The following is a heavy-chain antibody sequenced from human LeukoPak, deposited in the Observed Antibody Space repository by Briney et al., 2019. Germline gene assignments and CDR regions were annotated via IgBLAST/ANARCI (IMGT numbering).Heavy chain of an antibody. V-gene: IGHV3-23*01. D-gene: IGHD5-24*01. CDR2: ISGSGGTT. J-gene: IGHJ4*02. CDR3: AKKIEMATISHFDY. Sequence: GGSLRLSCAASGFTFSSYAMSWVRQAPGKGLEGVSAISGSGGTTYYADSMKGRFTISRDNSKNTLYLQMNSLRAEDTAVYYCAKKIEMATISHFDYWGQGTLVTVSS. CDR1: GFTFSSYA.